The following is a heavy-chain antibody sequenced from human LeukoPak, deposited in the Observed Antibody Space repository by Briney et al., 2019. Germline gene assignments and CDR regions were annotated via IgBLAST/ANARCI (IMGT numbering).Heavy chain of an antibody. CDR2: ISGSGGST. V-gene: IGHV3-23*01. CDR3: AKDPKTYYYARSGDLNWFDP. J-gene: IGHJ5*02. D-gene: IGHD3-22*01. Sequence: GGSLRLSCAASGFTFSSYAMSWVRQAPGKGLEWVSAISGSGGSTYYADSVKGRFTISRDNSKNTLYLQMNSLRAEDTAVYYCAKDPKTYYYARSGDLNWFDPWGQGTLVTVSS. CDR1: GFTFSSYA.